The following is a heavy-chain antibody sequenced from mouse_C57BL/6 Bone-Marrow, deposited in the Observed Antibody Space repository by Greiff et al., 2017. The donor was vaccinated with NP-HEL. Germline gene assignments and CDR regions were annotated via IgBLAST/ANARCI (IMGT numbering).Heavy chain of an antibody. V-gene: IGHV14-3*01. D-gene: IGHD2-1*01. J-gene: IGHJ4*01. CDR1: GFNIKNTY. CDR2: IDPENGNT. Sequence: EVQLVESVAELVRPGASVKLSCTASGFNIKNTYMHWVKQRPEQGLEWIGRIDPENGNTKYAPKFQGKATITADQSSNTAYLQLSSLTSKYTSIYYCARNTCNSYYAMDYWGQGTSVTVSS. CDR3: ARNTCNSYYAMDY.